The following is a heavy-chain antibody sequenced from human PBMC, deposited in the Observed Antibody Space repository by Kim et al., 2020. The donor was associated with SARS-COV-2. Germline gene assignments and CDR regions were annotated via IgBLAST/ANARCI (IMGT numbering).Heavy chain of an antibody. J-gene: IGHJ3*02. Sequence: GESLKISCVASGYAFRDYWIGWVRPLPGKGLEWVGNIFPDDSGSKYNPAFRGQVTMSDDKTFNPAYLQWSSLAASDTAIYFCARGSNDFAAFDMWGQ. D-gene: IGHD2-8*01. CDR3: ARGSNDFAAFDM. V-gene: IGHV5-51*01. CDR1: GYAFRDYW. CDR2: IFPDDSGS.